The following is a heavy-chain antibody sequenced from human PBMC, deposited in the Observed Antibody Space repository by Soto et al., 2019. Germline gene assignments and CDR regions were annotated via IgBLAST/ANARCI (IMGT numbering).Heavy chain of an antibody. CDR1: GVSFSTYY. V-gene: IGHV4-59*12. J-gene: IGHJ4*02. D-gene: IGHD3-3*01. Sequence: QVQLQESGPGLVKPSETLSLTCTVSGVSFSTYYWSWIRQAPGKGLEWIGYIYYSGSSNYNPSLKSRVTMSVDTSKSQLSLKLSSVTAADTAVYYCARDQSGPFDYWGEGTLVTVSS. CDR2: IYYSGSS. CDR3: ARDQSGPFDY.